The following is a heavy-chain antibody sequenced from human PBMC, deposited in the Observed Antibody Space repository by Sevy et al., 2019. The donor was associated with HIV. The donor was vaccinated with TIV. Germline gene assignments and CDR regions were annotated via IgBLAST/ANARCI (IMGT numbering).Heavy chain of an antibody. CDR2: IRPDGSDK. D-gene: IGHD1-26*01. V-gene: IGHV3-7*01. CDR3: ARGVGLDC. J-gene: IGHJ4*02. Sequence: GGSLRLSCAASGSTFSPYWMTWVRQAPGKGLEWVANIRPDGSDKYYVDSVKGRLTISRENAKNSLYLQMNSLRADDTAMYYCARGVGLDCWGQGALVTVSS. CDR1: GSTFSPYW.